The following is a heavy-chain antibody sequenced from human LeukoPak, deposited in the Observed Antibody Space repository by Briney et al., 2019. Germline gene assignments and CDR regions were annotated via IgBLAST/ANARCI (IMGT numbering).Heavy chain of an antibody. CDR2: IIPIFGTA. Sequence: SVKVSCKASGGTFSSYAISWVRQAPGQGLEWMGGIIPIFGTANYAQKFQGRVTITADESTSTAYMELSSLRSEDTAVYYCARSRGINYGDYLDYWGQGTLVTVSS. D-gene: IGHD4-17*01. J-gene: IGHJ4*02. CDR3: ARSRGINYGDYLDY. V-gene: IGHV1-69*13. CDR1: GGTFSSYA.